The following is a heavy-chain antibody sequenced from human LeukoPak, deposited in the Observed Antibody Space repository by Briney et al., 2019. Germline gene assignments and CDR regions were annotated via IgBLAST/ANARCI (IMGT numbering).Heavy chain of an antibody. CDR2: ISAYNGNT. CDR3: AKDRSIGTYYTFDS. J-gene: IGHJ4*02. V-gene: IGHV1-18*01. CDR1: GYTFTSYG. Sequence: ASVKVSCKASGYTFTSYGISWVRQAPGQGLEWMGWISAYNGNTNYAQKLQGRVTMTTDTSTSTAYMELRSLRSDDTAVYYCAKDRSIGTYYTFDSWGQGTLVTVSS. D-gene: IGHD1-26*01.